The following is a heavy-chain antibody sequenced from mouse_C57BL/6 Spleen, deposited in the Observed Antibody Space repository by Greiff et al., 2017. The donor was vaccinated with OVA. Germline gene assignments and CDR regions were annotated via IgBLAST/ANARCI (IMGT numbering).Heavy chain of an antibody. CDR2: ISYDGSN. D-gene: IGHD1-1*01. CDR3: AREDYYYGKDFDY. J-gene: IGHJ2*01. CDR1: GYSITSGYY. V-gene: IGHV3-6*01. Sequence: ESGPGLVKPSQSLSLTCSVTGYSITSGYYWNWIRQFPGNKLEWMGYISYDGSNNYNPSLKNRISITRDTSKNQFFLKLNSVTTEDTATYYCAREDYYYGKDFDYWGQGTTLTVSS.